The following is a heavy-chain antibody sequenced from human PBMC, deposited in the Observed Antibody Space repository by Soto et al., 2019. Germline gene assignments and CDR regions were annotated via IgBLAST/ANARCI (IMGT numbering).Heavy chain of an antibody. V-gene: IGHV3-30*18. CDR1: GFTFSSYG. CDR2: ILYDGSDK. Sequence: GGSLRLSCAASGFTFSSYGMHWVRQAPGKGLEWVTGILYDGSDKYYADSVKGRFTISRENSKNTLYLQMNSLRTEDSAVYYCAKAGGGFGDFVRHWGQGTPVTVSS. CDR3: AKAGGGFGDFVRH. J-gene: IGHJ4*02. D-gene: IGHD3-10*01.